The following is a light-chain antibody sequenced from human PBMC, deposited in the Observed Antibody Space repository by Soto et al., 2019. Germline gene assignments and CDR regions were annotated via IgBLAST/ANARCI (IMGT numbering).Light chain of an antibody. CDR2: EVT. J-gene: IGLJ3*02. V-gene: IGLV2-14*01. CDR3: NSYTGSSTSPVM. CDR1: SSDVGAYDY. Sequence: QSALTQPASVSGSPGQSITISCTGTSSDVGAYDYVSWYQQYPGKAPKLMIYEVTHRPSGVSNRFSGSKSGNTASLTISGLQAEDEAEYYCNSYTGSSTSPVMFGGGTKLSVL.